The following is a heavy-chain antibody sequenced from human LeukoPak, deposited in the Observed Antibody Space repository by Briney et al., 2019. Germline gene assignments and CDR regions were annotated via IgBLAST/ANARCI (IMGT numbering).Heavy chain of an antibody. CDR3: ARDDRHYDILTGYYYYYGMDV. J-gene: IGHJ6*02. CDR1: GFTVSSNY. V-gene: IGHV3-66*01. CDR2: IYSGGST. D-gene: IGHD3-9*01. Sequence: GGSLRLSCAASGFTVSSNYMSWVRQAPGKGLEWVSVIYSGGSTYYADSVKGRFTISRDNSKNTLYLQMNSLRAEDTAVYYCARDDRHYDILTGYYYYYGMDVWGQGTTVTVSS.